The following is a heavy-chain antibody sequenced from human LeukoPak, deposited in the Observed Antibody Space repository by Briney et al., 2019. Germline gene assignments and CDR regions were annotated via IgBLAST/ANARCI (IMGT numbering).Heavy chain of an antibody. CDR1: GFTFDDYA. Sequence: GRSLRLSCAASGFTFDDYAMHWVRQAPGKGLEWVSGISWNSGSIGYADSVKGRFTISRDNAKNSLYLQMNGLRAEDTALYYCAKDFTPQDYYGMDVWGQGTTVTVSS. J-gene: IGHJ6*02. V-gene: IGHV3-9*01. CDR2: ISWNSGSI. CDR3: AKDFTPQDYYGMDV.